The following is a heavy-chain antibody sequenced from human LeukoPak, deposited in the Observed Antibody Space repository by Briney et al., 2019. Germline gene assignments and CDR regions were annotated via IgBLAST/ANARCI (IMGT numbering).Heavy chain of an antibody. CDR1: GFTFSDAW. D-gene: IGHD3/OR15-3a*01. V-gene: IGHV3-15*01. CDR2: IKRRTDGGTT. J-gene: IGHJ4*02. CDR3: TTWTSH. Sequence: GGSLRLSCAASGFTFSDAWMTWVRQAPGKGLEWVGRIKRRTDGGTTDYAAPVKGRFTISRDDSKNTVYLQMNSLKTEDTAVYYCTTWTSHWGQGTLVTVSS.